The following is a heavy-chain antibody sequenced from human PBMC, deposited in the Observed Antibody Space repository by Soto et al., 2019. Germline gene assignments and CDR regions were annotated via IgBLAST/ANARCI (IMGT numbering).Heavy chain of an antibody. D-gene: IGHD2-15*01. CDR2: FDPEDGET. CDR3: ATVGYCSGGSCYSEVYYFDY. CDR1: GYTLTELS. J-gene: IGHJ4*02. V-gene: IGHV1-24*01. Sequence: ASVKVSCKVSGYTLTELSMHWVRQAPGKGLEWMGGFDPEDGETIYAQKFQGRVTMTEDTSTDTAYMELSSLRSEDTAVYYCATVGYCSGGSCYSEVYYFDYWGQGTLVTVSS.